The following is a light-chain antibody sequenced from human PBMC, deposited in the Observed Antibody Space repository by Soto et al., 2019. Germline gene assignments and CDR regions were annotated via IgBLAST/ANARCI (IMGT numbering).Light chain of an antibody. Sequence: DSQMTQSPSTLSGSVGDRVTITCRASQAISSWLAWYQQKPGQAPKLLIYAASNLPSGVPSRFSGSGSGTEFTLTISSLQSEDFATYYCQQTYSTVRTFGQGTKVDIK. CDR1: QAISSW. CDR3: QQTYSTVRT. J-gene: IGKJ1*01. CDR2: AAS. V-gene: IGKV1-39*01.